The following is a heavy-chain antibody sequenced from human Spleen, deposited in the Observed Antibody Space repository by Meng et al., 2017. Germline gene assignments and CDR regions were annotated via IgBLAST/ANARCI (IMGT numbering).Heavy chain of an antibody. D-gene: IGHD6-19*01. CDR1: GGPIRSGAYY. CDR3: ARDPTEVDGNDYGMDV. CDR2: LYDTAST. V-gene: IGHV4-31*03. J-gene: IGHJ6*02. Sequence: TLSLTFTVPGGPIRSGAYYWTWIRQHPGNALEWIGYLYDTASTFYNPSLKGRGTISVDTSKNQFALILCSVTAADMAVYCCARDPTEVDGNDYGMDVWGQGTMVTVSS.